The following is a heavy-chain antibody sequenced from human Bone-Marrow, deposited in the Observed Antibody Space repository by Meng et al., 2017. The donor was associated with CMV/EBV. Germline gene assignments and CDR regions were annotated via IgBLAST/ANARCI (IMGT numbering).Heavy chain of an antibody. CDR2: INAGNGNT. Sequence: TSYAMHWVRQAPRQRLEWMGWINAGNGNTKYSQKFQGRVTITRDTSASTAYMELSSLRSEDTAVYYCARASEYYDFWSGYSLDNWFDPWGQGTLVTVSS. D-gene: IGHD3-3*01. CDR1: TSYA. V-gene: IGHV1-3*01. CDR3: ARASEYYDFWSGYSLDNWFDP. J-gene: IGHJ5*02.